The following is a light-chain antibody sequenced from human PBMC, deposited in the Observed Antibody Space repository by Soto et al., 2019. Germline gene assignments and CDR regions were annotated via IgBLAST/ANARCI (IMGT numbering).Light chain of an antibody. CDR3: QQSYSTPGT. V-gene: IGKV1-39*01. CDR1: QSISSY. J-gene: IGKJ1*01. Sequence: DIQMTQSPSSLYAFVGDRVTITCRAIQSISSYLNWYQQKPGKAPKLLIYAASSLQSGVPSRFSGSGSGTDFTLTISSLQPEDFATYYCQQSYSTPGTFGQGTKVDIK. CDR2: AAS.